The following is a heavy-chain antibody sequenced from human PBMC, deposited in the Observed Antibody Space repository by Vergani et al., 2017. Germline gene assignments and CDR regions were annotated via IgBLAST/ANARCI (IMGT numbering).Heavy chain of an antibody. V-gene: IGHV1-69*02. D-gene: IGHD1-26*01. CDR3: ARRHLGWELPFTDYGMDV. J-gene: IGHJ6*02. CDR1: GGTFSSYT. Sequence: QVQLVQSGAEVKKPGSSVKVSCKASGGTFSSYTISWVRQAPGQGLEWMGRIIPILGIANYAQKFQGRVTLTADKSTSTAYMELSSLRSEDTAVYYCARRHLGWELPFTDYGMDVWGQGTTVTVSS. CDR2: IIPILGIA.